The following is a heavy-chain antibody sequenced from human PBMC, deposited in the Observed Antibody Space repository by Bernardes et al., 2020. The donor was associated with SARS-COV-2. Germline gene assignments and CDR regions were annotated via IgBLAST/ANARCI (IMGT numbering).Heavy chain of an antibody. J-gene: IGHJ4*02. CDR2: IRSKPYGGTT. CDR3: AGSFYAFYLDY. CDR1: GFTFANYA. D-gene: IGHD1-26*01. V-gene: IGHV3-49*04. Sequence: GGSLRLSCATSGFTFANYAMTWVRQAPGKGLEWVGVIRSKPYGGTTEYAAPVKGRFIISRDDSKSFVYLQMNSLKIEDTAVYFCAGSFYAFYLDYWGQGTPVTVSS.